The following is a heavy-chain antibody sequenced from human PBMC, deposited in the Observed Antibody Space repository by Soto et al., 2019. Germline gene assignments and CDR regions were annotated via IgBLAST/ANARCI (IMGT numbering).Heavy chain of an antibody. J-gene: IGHJ4*02. V-gene: IGHV2-5*02. CDR2: IYWDDDK. D-gene: IGHD3-22*01. CDR1: GFSLSTSGVG. CDR3: AHSSGDSSGYTYYFDY. Sequence: QITLKESGPTLVKPTQTLTLTCTFSGFSLSTSGVGVGWIRQPPGKALEWLALIYWDDDKRYSPSLKSRLTIPQDTSKNQVVLTMTNMDPVDTATYYCAHSSGDSSGYTYYFDYWGQGTLVTVSS.